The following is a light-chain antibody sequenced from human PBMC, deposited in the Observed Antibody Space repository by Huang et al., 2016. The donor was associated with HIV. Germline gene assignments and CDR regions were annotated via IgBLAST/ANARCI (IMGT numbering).Light chain of an antibody. Sequence: DIQMTQSPAAMSASVGDRVIITCRASHGIRYNLAWFLQKPGKVPKRLIYAASSLQSGDPSRFSGSGSEIEFTLTINNLQPEDFGTYYCLQHHSYPLTFGGGTKVEVK. V-gene: IGKV1-17*03. CDR3: LQHHSYPLT. CDR1: HGIRYN. J-gene: IGKJ4*01. CDR2: AAS.